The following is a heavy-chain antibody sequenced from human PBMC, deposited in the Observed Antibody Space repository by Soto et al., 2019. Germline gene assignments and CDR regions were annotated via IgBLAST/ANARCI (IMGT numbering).Heavy chain of an antibody. CDR1: TFTSSNVW. D-gene: IGHD3-16*01. V-gene: IGHV3-15*01. Sequence: GGSLTLACAASTFTSSNVWMSWVRPPHGKGMEWVGRIKSKTDGGTTDYAAPVKGRFTISRDDSKNTLYLQMNSLKTEDTAVYYCTTERYDYVWGRPTDYFDYWGQGTLVTVSS. CDR2: IKSKTDGGTT. J-gene: IGHJ4*02. CDR3: TTERYDYVWGRPTDYFDY.